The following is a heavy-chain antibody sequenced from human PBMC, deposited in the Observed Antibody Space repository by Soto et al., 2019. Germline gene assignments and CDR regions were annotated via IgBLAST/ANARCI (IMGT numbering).Heavy chain of an antibody. J-gene: IGHJ4*02. Sequence: GASVKVSCKASGYTFTSYGISWVRQAPGQGLEWMGWISAYNGNTNYAQKLQGRVTMTTDTSTSTAYMELRSLRSDDTAVYYCASVSHTRGAPEPIDYWGQGNLVTVSS. V-gene: IGHV1-18*01. CDR1: GYTFTSYG. D-gene: IGHD2-2*01. CDR2: ISAYNGNT. CDR3: ASVSHTRGAPEPIDY.